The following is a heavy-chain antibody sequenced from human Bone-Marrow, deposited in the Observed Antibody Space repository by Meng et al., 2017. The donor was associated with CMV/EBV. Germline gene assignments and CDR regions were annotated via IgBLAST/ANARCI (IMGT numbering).Heavy chain of an antibody. CDR2: IYYSGST. J-gene: IGHJ4*02. CDR3: ARDHQDCSSTSCYSGFDY. CDR1: GGSISTTTYY. Sequence: SETLSLTCTVSGGSISTTTYYWSWIRQPPGKGLEWIGYIYYSGSTNYNPSLKSRVTISVDTSKNQFSLKLSSVTAADTAVYYCARDHQDCSSTSCYSGFDYWGQGTLVTVYS. D-gene: IGHD2-2*02. V-gene: IGHV4-61*01.